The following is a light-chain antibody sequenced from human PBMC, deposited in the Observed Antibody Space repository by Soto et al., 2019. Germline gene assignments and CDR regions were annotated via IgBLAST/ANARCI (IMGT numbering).Light chain of an antibody. V-gene: IGKV3-20*01. CDR1: QSVASSY. CDR3: HQYDLSPPYT. CDR2: GAS. J-gene: IGKJ2*01. Sequence: EIVSTQSPGTLSLSPGERATLSCRASQSVASSYLAWYQHKPGQAPRLLISGASSRATGIPDRFSGSGSGTDFTLTISRLEPEDFAVYYCHQYDLSPPYTFGQGTKVDIK.